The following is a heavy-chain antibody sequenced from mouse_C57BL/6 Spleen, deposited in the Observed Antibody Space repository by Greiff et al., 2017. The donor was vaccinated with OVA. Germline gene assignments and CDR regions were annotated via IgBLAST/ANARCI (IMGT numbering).Heavy chain of an antibody. CDR1: GYAFTNYL. CDR3: AYDYDGYAMGY. D-gene: IGHD2-4*01. CDR2: INPGSGGT. J-gene: IGHJ4*01. Sequence: VQLVESGAELVRPGTSVKVSCKASGYAFTNYLIEWVKQRPGQGLEWIGVINPGSGGTNYNEKFKGKATLTADKSSSTAYMQLSSLTSEDSAVYFCAYDYDGYAMGYWGQGTSVTVSS. V-gene: IGHV1-54*01.